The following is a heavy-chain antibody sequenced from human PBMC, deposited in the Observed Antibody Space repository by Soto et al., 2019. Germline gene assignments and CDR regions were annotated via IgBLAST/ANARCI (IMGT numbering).Heavy chain of an antibody. CDR3: ARGLKLKSSLYYYDSSGPLGY. CDR2: INHSGST. D-gene: IGHD3-22*01. V-gene: IGHV4-34*01. J-gene: IGHJ4*02. Sequence: SETLSLTCAVYGGSFSGYYWSWIRQPPGKGLEWIGEINHSGSTNYNPSLKSRVTISVDTSKNQFSLKLSSVTAADTAVYYCARGLKLKSSLYYYDSSGPLGYWGQGTLVTVSS. CDR1: GGSFSGYY.